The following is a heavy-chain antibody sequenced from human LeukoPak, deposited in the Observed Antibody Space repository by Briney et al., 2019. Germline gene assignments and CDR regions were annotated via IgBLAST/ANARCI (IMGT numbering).Heavy chain of an antibody. CDR2: ISYDGSNK. D-gene: IGHD3-10*01. CDR1: GFTFSSYG. J-gene: IGHJ5*02. V-gene: IGHV3-30*18. Sequence: GGSLRLSCAASGFTFSSYGMHWVHQAPGKGLEWVAVISYDGSNKYYADSVKGRFTISRDNSKNTLYLQMNSLRAEDTAVYYCAKDLFGWFGEFGNWFDPWGQGTLVTVSS. CDR3: AKDLFGWFGEFGNWFDP.